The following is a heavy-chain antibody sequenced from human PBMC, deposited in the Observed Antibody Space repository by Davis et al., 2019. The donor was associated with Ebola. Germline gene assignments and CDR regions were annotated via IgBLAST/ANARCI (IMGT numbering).Heavy chain of an antibody. Sequence: PGGFLRLSCAASGFTFDDYAMHWVRQTPGRGLEWVSGISWNGDSLGYADSVKGRFTISRDNAKDSLYLQMNSLRAEDTAFYHCAKDIGGSQTHWGQGTLVTVSS. D-gene: IGHD2-15*01. CDR3: AKDIGGSQTH. CDR2: ISWNGDSL. J-gene: IGHJ4*02. CDR1: GFTFDDYA. V-gene: IGHV3-9*01.